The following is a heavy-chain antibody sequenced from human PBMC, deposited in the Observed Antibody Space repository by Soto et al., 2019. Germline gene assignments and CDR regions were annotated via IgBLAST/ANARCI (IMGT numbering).Heavy chain of an antibody. V-gene: IGHV4-39*01. CDR2: IYYSGST. Sequence: QLQLQESGPGLVKPSETLSLTCTVSGGSISSSSYYWGWIRQPPGKGLEWIGSIYYSGSTYYNPSLKSRVTISVDTSKNQFSLKLSSVTAADTAVYYCARPYCSSTSCYAYCDYWGQGTLVTVSS. D-gene: IGHD2-2*01. CDR1: GGSISSSSYY. CDR3: ARPYCSSTSCYAYCDY. J-gene: IGHJ4*02.